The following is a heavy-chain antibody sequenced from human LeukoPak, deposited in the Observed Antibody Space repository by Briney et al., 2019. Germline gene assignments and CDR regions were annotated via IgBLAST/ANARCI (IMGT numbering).Heavy chain of an antibody. CDR1: GGSFSGYY. D-gene: IGHD6-19*01. J-gene: IGHJ4*02. CDR2: INHSGST. V-gene: IGHV4-34*01. CDR3: ARRKGTSGWSWGSPYYFDY. Sequence: SETLSLTCAVYGGSFSGYYWSWIRQPPGKGLEWIGEINHSGSTNYNPSLKSRVTMSVDTSKNQFSLKLSSVTAADTAVYYCARRKGTSGWSWGSPYYFDYWGQGTLVTVSS.